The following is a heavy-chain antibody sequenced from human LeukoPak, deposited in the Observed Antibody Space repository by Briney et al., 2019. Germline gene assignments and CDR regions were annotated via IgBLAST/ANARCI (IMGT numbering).Heavy chain of an antibody. D-gene: IGHD1-26*01. J-gene: IGHJ4*02. V-gene: IGHV3-23*01. CDR2: ISGSDPGT. Sequence: GGSLRLSCAASGFMFSKYAMSWVRQAPGRRLEWVSAISGSDPGTYYADSVKGRFTISRDNSKNTLYLQMNSLRAEDTAVYYCAKGSFVTYSGSLDYWGQGTLVTVSS. CDR1: GFMFSKYA. CDR3: AKGSFVTYSGSLDY.